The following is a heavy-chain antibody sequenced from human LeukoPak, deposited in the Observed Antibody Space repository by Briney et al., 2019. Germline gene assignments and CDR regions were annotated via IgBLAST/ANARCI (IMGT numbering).Heavy chain of an antibody. V-gene: IGHV4-61*02. J-gene: IGHJ4*02. CDR2: IYTSGST. CDR3: ARGISSGRKSGLDY. D-gene: IGHD6-19*01. CDR1: GGSISSGSYY. Sequence: PSQTLSLTCTVSGGSISSGSYYWSWIRQPAGKGLEWIGRIYTSGSTNYNPSLKSRVTISVDTSKNQFSLKLSSVTAADTAVYYCARGISSGRKSGLDYWGQGTLVTVSS.